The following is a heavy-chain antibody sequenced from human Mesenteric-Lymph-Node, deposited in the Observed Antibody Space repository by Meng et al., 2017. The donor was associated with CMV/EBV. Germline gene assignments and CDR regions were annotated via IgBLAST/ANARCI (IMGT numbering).Heavy chain of an antibody. CDR2: ISVGGSTI. CDR1: GFTFSSYE. Sequence: GESLKISCAASGFTFSSYEMNWVRQAPGKGLEWVSYISVGGSTINYADSVKGRFTISRDNAKNSLYLQMNSLRAEDTAVYYCARTDSYGYKYFDYWGQGTLVTVSS. V-gene: IGHV3-48*03. D-gene: IGHD5-18*01. CDR3: ARTDSYGYKYFDY. J-gene: IGHJ4*02.